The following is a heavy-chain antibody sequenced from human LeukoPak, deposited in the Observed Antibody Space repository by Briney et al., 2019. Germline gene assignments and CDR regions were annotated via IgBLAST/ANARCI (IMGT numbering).Heavy chain of an antibody. CDR3: AKDPLGNILTGYYVFYYFDY. J-gene: IGHJ4*02. CDR2: ISGSGGGT. D-gene: IGHD3-9*01. CDR1: GFSFSSYA. V-gene: IGHV3-23*01. Sequence: GGSLRLSCAASGFSFSSYAMSWVRQSPGKGLKWVSAISGSGGGTYYADSVKGRFTISRDNSKNTLYLQMNSLRAEDTAVYYCAKDPLGNILTGYYVFYYFDYWGQGTLVTVSS.